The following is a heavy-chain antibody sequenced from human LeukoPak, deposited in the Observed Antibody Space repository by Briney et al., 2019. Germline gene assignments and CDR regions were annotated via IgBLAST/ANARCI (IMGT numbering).Heavy chain of an antibody. J-gene: IGHJ4*02. CDR2: IYHSGST. Sequence: SQTLSLTCTVSGGSISSGGYYWSWIRQPPGKGLEWIGYIYHSGSTYYNPSLKSRVTISVDRSKNQFSLKLSSVTAADTAVYYCARDSGYVIFDYWGQGTLVTVSS. D-gene: IGHD5-12*01. CDR3: ARDSGYVIFDY. CDR1: GGSISSGGYY. V-gene: IGHV4-30-2*01.